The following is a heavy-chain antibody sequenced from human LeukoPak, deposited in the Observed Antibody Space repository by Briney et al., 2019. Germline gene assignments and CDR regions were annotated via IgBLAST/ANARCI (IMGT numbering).Heavy chain of an antibody. Sequence: AGGSLRLSCAASGFTFSTYGMYWVRQAPGKGLEWVAVISYDGTDKYYADSVKGRFTISRDNSQNTVSLQMNSLRAEDTAVYYCTKGGSYYGSGESDYWGLGTLVTVSS. V-gene: IGHV3-30*18. CDR2: ISYDGTDK. J-gene: IGHJ4*02. CDR1: GFTFSTYG. CDR3: TKGGSYYGSGESDY. D-gene: IGHD3-10*01.